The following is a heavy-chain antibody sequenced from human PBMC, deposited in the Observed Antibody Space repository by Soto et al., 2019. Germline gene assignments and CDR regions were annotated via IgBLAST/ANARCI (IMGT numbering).Heavy chain of an antibody. CDR1: GYSFKDAW. CDR2: IKGIADGGTS. Sequence: EVNVVESGGGLVKPGGSVRLSCAASGYSFKDAWMNWVRQAPGQGLEWVGRIKGIADGGTSEYAPPGAGSFHISRDDSTFTLYLQMNSLQTEDTAVYYCTRRPKAGAVGVGPPDFWGRGTLVTVSA. V-gene: IGHV3-15*07. CDR3: TRRPKAGAVGVGPPDF. D-gene: IGHD1-26*01. J-gene: IGHJ4*02.